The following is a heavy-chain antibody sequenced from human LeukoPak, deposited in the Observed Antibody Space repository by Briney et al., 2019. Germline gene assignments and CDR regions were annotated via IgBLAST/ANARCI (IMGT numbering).Heavy chain of an antibody. J-gene: IGHJ6*02. CDR3: ARERPGSYSSSWYASRNHYYYGMDV. D-gene: IGHD6-13*01. Sequence: SETLSLTCTVSGGSISSSSYYWGWIRQPPGKGLEWIGSIYYSGSTYYNPSLKSRVTISVDTSKNQFSLKLSSVTAADTAVYYCARERPGSYSSSWYASRNHYYYGMDVWGQGTTVTVSS. CDR1: GGSISSSSYY. V-gene: IGHV4-39*07. CDR2: IYYSGST.